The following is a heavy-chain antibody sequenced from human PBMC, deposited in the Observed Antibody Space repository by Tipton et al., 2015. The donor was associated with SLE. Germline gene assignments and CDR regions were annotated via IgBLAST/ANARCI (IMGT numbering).Heavy chain of an antibody. V-gene: IGHV3-11*04. CDR1: GFTLSDYY. CDR2: ISGTGDSI. D-gene: IGHD1/OR15-1a*01. CDR3: ARDPRNKGFDP. Sequence: GSLRLSCAASGFTLSDYYMAWIRQAPGKGLEWISFISGTGDSIYNADSVKGRFTTSRDNAKNSLYLQMNSLRAEDTAVYYCARDPRNKGFDPWGQGTLVTVSS. J-gene: IGHJ5*02.